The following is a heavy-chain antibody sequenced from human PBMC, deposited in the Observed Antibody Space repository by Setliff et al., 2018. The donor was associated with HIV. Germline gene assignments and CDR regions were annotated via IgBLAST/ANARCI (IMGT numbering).Heavy chain of an antibody. CDR3: ARDPNPYRFESSGYYSFDS. Sequence: GASVKVSCKASGYNFSSNGISWVRQAPGQGLEWMGWISSYNGYTKYAQKVQDRVTMTKDTSTSTAYMELRSLRSDDTAVYYCARDPNPYRFESSGYYSFDSWGQGTLVTVSS. J-gene: IGHJ4*02. CDR1: GYNFSSNG. V-gene: IGHV1-18*01. D-gene: IGHD3-22*01. CDR2: ISSYNGYT.